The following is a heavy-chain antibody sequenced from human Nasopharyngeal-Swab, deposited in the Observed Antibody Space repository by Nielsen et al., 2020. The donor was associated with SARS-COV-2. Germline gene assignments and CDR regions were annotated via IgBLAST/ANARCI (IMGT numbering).Heavy chain of an antibody. CDR1: GVMLTNAW. CDR2: IKRKTDGGAG. CDR3: TTDPGDYPDY. J-gene: IGHJ4*02. D-gene: IGHD4-17*01. Sequence: GSLRLPRVISGVMLTNAWMSWVLQAPGKWLEWVGRIKRKTDGGAGDYDAPVSGRFTISRDDSINTLYLQMNSLKIEDTAVYYCTTDPGDYPDYWGQGAQVTVSS. V-gene: IGHV3-15*01.